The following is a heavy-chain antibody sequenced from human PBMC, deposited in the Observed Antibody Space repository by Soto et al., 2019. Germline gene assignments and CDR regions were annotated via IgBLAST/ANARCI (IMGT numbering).Heavy chain of an antibody. CDR1: GGSVTNSSYY. CDR2: VYYRGRS. D-gene: IGHD4-17*01. CDR3: VSQRTTVPTQAYFDY. Sequence: SETLSLTCTFSGGSVTNSSYYWGWIRQSPGKGLEWIGSVYYRGRSYSKSSVKSRVTISVDTSKNRFSLSLNSVTASDTAVYFCVSQRTTVPTQAYFDYWGPGALVTVSS. V-gene: IGHV4-39*01. J-gene: IGHJ4*02.